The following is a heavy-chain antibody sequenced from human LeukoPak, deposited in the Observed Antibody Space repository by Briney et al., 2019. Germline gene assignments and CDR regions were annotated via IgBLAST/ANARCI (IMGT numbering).Heavy chain of an antibody. V-gene: IGHV4-59*08. D-gene: IGHD5-18*01. CDR2: IYYSGST. J-gene: IGHJ3*02. CDR3: ARHPGETAAFNI. Sequence: SETLSLTCTVSGGSISSYYWSWIRQPPGKGLEWIAYIYYSGSTNYNPSLKSRVTISVDTSKNQFSLKLSSVTAADTAVYYCARHPGETAAFNIGGKGKMVPVFS. CDR1: GGSISSYY.